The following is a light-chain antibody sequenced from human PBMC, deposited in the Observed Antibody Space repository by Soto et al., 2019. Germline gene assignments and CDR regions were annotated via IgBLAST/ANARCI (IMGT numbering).Light chain of an antibody. CDR2: GAS. CDR3: HQYGSSPLPGGSPLP. CDR1: QSVSGNY. Sequence: ENVLTQSPGTLSLSPGERATLSCRASQSVSGNYFACYQHKPGQAPRLLIYGASSRATGIADRFSGSGSGTDFTLTISRLEPEDFAVYYCHQYGSSPLPGGSPLPFGGGTKVEIK. V-gene: IGKV3-20*01. J-gene: IGKJ4*01.